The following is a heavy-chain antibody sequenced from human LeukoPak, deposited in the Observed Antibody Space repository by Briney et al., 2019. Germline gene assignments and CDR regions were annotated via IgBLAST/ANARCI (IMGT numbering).Heavy chain of an antibody. J-gene: IGHJ4*02. D-gene: IGHD1-1*01. V-gene: IGHV3-23*01. CDR2: ISGSGGST. CDR3: ATAGGFYSDY. CDR1: GFTFSSYA. Sequence: PGGSLRLSCAASGFTFSSYAVSWFRQAPGKGLEWVSGISGSGGSTSYADSVRGRFTISRDNSKNTLYVQMNSLRAEDTAVYYCATAGGFYSDYWGQGTLVTVSS.